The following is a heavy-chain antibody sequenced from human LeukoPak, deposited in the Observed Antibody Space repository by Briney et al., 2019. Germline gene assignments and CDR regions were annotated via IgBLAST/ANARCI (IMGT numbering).Heavy chain of an antibody. CDR3: ARGLLTSYYYGMDV. J-gene: IGHJ6*02. V-gene: IGHV4-59*08. CDR1: GGSISSYY. Sequence: PSETLSLTCTVSGGSISSYYWSWIRQPPGKGLEWIGYTYYSGSTNYNPSLKSRVTISVDTSKNQFSLKLSSVTAADTAVYYCARGLLTSYYYGMDVWGQGTTVTVSS. D-gene: IGHD3-9*01. CDR2: TYYSGST.